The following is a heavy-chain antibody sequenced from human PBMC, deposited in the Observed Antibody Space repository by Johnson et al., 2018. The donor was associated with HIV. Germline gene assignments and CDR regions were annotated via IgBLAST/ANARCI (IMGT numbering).Heavy chain of an antibody. CDR2: ISSSGSTI. CDR3: ARGRYGRMTTVAAAAFDI. D-gene: IGHD4-23*01. J-gene: IGHJ3*02. V-gene: IGHV3-11*01. Sequence: EQLVESGGGLVQPGGSLRLSCAASGFTFSDYYMTWIRQAPGKGLEWVSYISSSGSTIYYADSVKGRFPISRDNSKNTLYLQMNSLRAEDPALYYCARGRYGRMTTVAAAAFDIWGQGTMVTVSS. CDR1: GFTFSDYY.